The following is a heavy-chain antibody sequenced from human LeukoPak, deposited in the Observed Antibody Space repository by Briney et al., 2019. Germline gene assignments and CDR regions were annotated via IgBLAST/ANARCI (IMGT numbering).Heavy chain of an antibody. CDR2: IIPIFGTA. Sequence: SVKVSCKASRGTFSSYAISWVRQAPGQGLQWMGGIIPIFGTANYAQKFQGRVTITADESTSTAYMELSSLRSEDTAVYYCARRGYYGSGSYYPLWGQGTVVTVSS. D-gene: IGHD3-10*01. J-gene: IGHJ4*02. CDR1: RGTFSSYA. CDR3: ARRGYYGSGSYYPL. V-gene: IGHV1-69*13.